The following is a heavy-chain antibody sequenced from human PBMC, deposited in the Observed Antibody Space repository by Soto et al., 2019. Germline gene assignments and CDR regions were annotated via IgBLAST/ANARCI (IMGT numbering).Heavy chain of an antibody. J-gene: IGHJ4*02. CDR2: IYWDDDK. CDR1: GFSLTTSGVG. Sequence: QITLNESGPTQVKPRQTLKLTCTFSGFSLTTSGVGVGWIRQSPGKAPEWLALIYWDDDKRYSPSLKSRLTITKDTSNNQVVLTMADLDPADTAIYYCAHRVLRTVFGLVTTTAIYFDFWGQGTPVAVSS. CDR3: AHRVLRTVFGLVTTTAIYFDF. V-gene: IGHV2-5*02. D-gene: IGHD3-3*01.